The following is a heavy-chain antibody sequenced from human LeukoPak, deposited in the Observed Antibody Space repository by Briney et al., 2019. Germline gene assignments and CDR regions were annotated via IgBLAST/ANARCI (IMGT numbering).Heavy chain of an antibody. CDR2: ISSNGGST. Sequence: GGTLRLSCSASGFTFSSYAMHWVRQAPGKGLEYVSDISSNGGSTYYADSVKGRFTISRDNSKNPLYLQMSSLRAEYTAVYYCVKDSAMVRGVIIPYYFDYWGQGTLVTVSS. D-gene: IGHD3-10*01. J-gene: IGHJ4*02. CDR3: VKDSAMVRGVIIPYYFDY. CDR1: GFTFSSYA. V-gene: IGHV3-64D*06.